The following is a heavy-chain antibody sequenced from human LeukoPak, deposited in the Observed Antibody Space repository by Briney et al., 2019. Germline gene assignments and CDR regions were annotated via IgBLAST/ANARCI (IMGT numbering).Heavy chain of an antibody. CDR1: GASVSSYY. D-gene: IGHD6-6*01. J-gene: IGHJ6*03. CDR3: AREYSISSYSFSYYMDV. Sequence: SETVSLTCTVSGASVSSYYWSWIRQPAGKGLEWIGRIYDSGSTNYNPSLKSRVTMLADTSKNQFPLKLSSVTAADTAVYYCAREYSISSYSFSYYMDVWGKGTTVTVSS. CDR2: IYDSGST. V-gene: IGHV4-4*07.